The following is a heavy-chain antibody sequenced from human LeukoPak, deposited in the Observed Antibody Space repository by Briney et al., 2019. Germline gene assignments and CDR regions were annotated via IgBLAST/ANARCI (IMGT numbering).Heavy chain of an antibody. D-gene: IGHD6-6*01. J-gene: IGHJ6*03. Sequence: SETLSLTCTVSGGSISSSSYWAWIRQPPGKGLEWIGNIYYSGSTYYNPSLKSRVTISVDTSKNQFSLKLSSVTAADTAVYYCARGLGQLGGGYYYYYMDVWGKGTTVTVSS. CDR2: IYYSGST. CDR1: GGSISSSSY. V-gene: IGHV4-39*07. CDR3: ARGLGQLGGGYYYYYMDV.